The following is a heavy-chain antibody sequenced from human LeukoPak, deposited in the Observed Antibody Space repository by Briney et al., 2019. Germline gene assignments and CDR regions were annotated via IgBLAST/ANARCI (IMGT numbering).Heavy chain of an antibody. Sequence: GGSLRLSCAASGFTFSDYYMSWIRQAPGKGLEWVSYIGSSDKTIYYADSVKGRFIISRDNARNSLYLQMNSLRAEDTAVYYCARRKRDCSGGNCYSRFDYWGQGTLVTVSS. D-gene: IGHD2-15*01. CDR1: GFTFSDYY. CDR3: ARRKRDCSGGNCYSRFDY. J-gene: IGHJ4*02. V-gene: IGHV3-11*01. CDR2: IGSSDKTI.